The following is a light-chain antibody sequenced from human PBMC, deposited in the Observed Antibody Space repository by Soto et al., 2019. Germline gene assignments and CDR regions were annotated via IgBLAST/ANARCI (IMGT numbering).Light chain of an antibody. J-gene: IGLJ1*01. CDR3: QAYDNSLSGYV. V-gene: IGLV1-40*01. CDR1: ISNIGARYD. CDR2: GYN. Sequence: QSVLTQPPSLSGAPGQRVTISCTGSISNIGARYDVHWYQHLPGTAPKLLIYGYNKRPSGIPDRFSGSKSGTSASLAITGLQPEDEADYYCQAYDNSLSGYVFGTGTKVTVL.